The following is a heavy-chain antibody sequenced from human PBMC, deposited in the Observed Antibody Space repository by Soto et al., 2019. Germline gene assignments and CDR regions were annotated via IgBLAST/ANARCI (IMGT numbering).Heavy chain of an antibody. J-gene: IGHJ3*02. CDR1: PGSISSYY. V-gene: IGHV4-59*01. CDR3: ARGAYSDFWSGYYLYAFDI. Sequence: SETVALTCTVSPGSISSYYWCWIRQPSGKGLEWIGYIYYSGSTNYNPSLKSRVTISVDTSKNQFSLKLSSVTAADTAVYYCARGAYSDFWSGYYLYAFDIWGQGT. D-gene: IGHD3-3*01. CDR2: IYYSGST.